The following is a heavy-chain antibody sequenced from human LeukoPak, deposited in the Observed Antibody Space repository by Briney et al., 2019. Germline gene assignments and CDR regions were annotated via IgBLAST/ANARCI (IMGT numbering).Heavy chain of an antibody. V-gene: IGHV3-23*01. CDR1: GFTFSSYA. CDR2: ISGSGGST. CDR3: ARDIGGSGEN. D-gene: IGHD3-10*01. J-gene: IGHJ4*02. Sequence: GGSLRLSCAASGFTFSSYAMSWVRQAPGKGLEWVSAISGSGGSTYYADSVKGRFTISRDNAKNSLYLQMNSLRAEDTAVYYCARDIGGSGENWGQGTLVTVSS.